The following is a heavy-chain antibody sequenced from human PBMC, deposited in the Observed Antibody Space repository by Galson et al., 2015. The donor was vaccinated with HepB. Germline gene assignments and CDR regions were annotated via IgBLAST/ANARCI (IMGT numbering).Heavy chain of an antibody. CDR1: GGTFSSYA. CDR2: IIPIFGTA. V-gene: IGHV1-69*13. CDR3: ARAGLMGEAARPFDYYYYMDV. J-gene: IGHJ6*03. Sequence: SVKVSCKASGGTFSSYAISWVRQAPGQGLEWMGGIIPIFGTANYAQKFQGRVTITADESTSTAYMELSSLRSEDTAVYYCARAGLMGEAARPFDYYYYMDVWGKGTTVTVSS. D-gene: IGHD6-6*01.